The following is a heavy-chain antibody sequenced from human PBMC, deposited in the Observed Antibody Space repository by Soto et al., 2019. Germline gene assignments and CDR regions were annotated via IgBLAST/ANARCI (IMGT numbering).Heavy chain of an antibody. V-gene: IGHV1-18*03. CDR2: ISAYNGNT. Sequence: QVQLVQSGAEVKKPGASVKVSCKASGYTFTSYGISWVRQAPGQGLEWMGWISAYNGNTNYAQKLQGRVTMTTDTSTSTAYRTQRSLRSDDMSVYYCAGAVGYSYGFDCWGQGPLVTVSS. CDR3: AGAVGYSYGFDC. D-gene: IGHD5-18*01. J-gene: IGHJ4*02. CDR1: GYTFTSYG.